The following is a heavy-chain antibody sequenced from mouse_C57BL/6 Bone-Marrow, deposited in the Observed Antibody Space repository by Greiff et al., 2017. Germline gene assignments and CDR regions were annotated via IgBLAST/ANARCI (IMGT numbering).Heavy chain of an antibody. V-gene: IGHV1-9*01. CDR3: AVYYGSSSFAY. D-gene: IGHD1-1*01. J-gene: IGHJ3*01. CDR2: ILPGSGST. Sequence: VKVVESGAELMKPGASVKLSCKATGYTFTGYWIEWVKQRPGHGLEWIGEILPGSGSTNHNEKFKGKATFTADTSSNTAYMQLSSLTTEDSAIYYCAVYYGSSSFAYWGQGTLVTVSA. CDR1: GYTFTGYW.